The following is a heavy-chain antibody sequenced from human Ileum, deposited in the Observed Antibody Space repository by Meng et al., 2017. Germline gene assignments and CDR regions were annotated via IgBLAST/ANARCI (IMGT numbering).Heavy chain of an antibody. Sequence: EVQLVESGGGLVQTGGSLTLSCAGSDFTLGTYSMHWLRQAPGKGLVWVSQIKPDGRTTAYADSVKGRFTISRDDAKNTAYLQMSGLRAEDTAVYYCAFTLLASPSALTNWGQGTLVTVSS. CDR1: DFTLGTYS. D-gene: IGHD3-3*01. CDR2: IKPDGRTT. V-gene: IGHV3-74*01. J-gene: IGHJ4*02. CDR3: AFTLLASPSALTN.